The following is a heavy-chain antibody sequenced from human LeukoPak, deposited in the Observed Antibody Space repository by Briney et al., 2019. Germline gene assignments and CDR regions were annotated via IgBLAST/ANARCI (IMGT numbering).Heavy chain of an antibody. CDR3: AKGAAIDGYCVTTSCYMWYYYYYRDV. J-gene: IGHJ6*03. Sequence: GGSLRLSCAASGFTFNTYAMSWVRQAPGEGLEWASSISGSGGSTYYADSVKGRVTISRENSKNTLYLQMNSLRAEDTAIYYCAKGAAIDGYCVTTSCYMWYYYYYRDVWGKGTTVTVSS. CDR1: GFTFNTYA. D-gene: IGHD2-2*02. V-gene: IGHV3-23*01. CDR2: ISGSGGST.